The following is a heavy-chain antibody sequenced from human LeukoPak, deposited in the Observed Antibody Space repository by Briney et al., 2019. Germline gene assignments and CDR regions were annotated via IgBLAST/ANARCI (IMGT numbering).Heavy chain of an antibody. Sequence: GGSLRLSCAASGFTFDDYAMHWVRQAPGKGLEWVSHISRSSSIIYYADSVKGRFTISRDNTKNSLYLQMNSLRAEDTAVYYCARRESGSSGWSLYWGQGTLVTVSS. D-gene: IGHD6-19*01. J-gene: IGHJ4*02. CDR2: ISRSSSII. V-gene: IGHV3-48*04. CDR1: GFTFDDYA. CDR3: ARRESGSSGWSLY.